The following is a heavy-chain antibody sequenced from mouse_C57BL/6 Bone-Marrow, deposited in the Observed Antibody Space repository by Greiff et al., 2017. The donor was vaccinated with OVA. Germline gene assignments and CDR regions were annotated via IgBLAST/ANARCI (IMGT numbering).Heavy chain of an antibody. CDR3: ARSFYDYDYFYAMDY. CDR2: IRNKANGYTT. J-gene: IGHJ4*01. CDR1: GFTFTDYY. Sequence: EVQGVESGGGLVQPGGSLSLSCAASGFTFTDYYMSWVRQPPGKALEWLGFIRNKANGYTTEYSASVKGRFTISRDTSQSILYLQMNALRAEDSATYYCARSFYDYDYFYAMDYWGQGTSVTVSS. V-gene: IGHV7-3*01. D-gene: IGHD2-4*01.